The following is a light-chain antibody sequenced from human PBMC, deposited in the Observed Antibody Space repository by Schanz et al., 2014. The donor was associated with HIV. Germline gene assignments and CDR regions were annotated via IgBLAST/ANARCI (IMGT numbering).Light chain of an antibody. CDR3: AAWDDSLNGYV. J-gene: IGLJ1*01. CDR2: GNS. CDR1: SSNIGAGYD. Sequence: QSVLTQPPSVSGAPGQRVTISCTGSSSNIGAGYDVHWYQQLPGTAPKLLIYGNSNRPSGVPDRFSGSKSGTSASLVISGLQSEDEADYYCAAWDDSLNGYVFGTGTKLTVL. V-gene: IGLV1-40*01.